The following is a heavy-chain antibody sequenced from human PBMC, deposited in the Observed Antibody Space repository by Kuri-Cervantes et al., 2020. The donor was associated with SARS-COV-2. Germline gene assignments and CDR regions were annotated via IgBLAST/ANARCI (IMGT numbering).Heavy chain of an antibody. CDR2: ISAYNGNT. V-gene: IGHV1-18*01. CDR1: GYTFTSYG. D-gene: IGHD3-3*01. J-gene: IGHJ4*02. Sequence: ASVKVSCKASGYTFTSYGISWVRQAPGQGFEWMGWISAYNGNTNYAQKLQGRVTMTTDTSTSTAYMELRSLRSDDTAVYYCARDMPNRVSIFGVPKRERTFDYWGQGVLVTVAS. CDR3: ARDMPNRVSIFGVPKRERTFDY.